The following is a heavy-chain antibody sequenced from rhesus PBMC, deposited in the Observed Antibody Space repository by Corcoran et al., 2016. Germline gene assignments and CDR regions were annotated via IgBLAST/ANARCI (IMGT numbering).Heavy chain of an antibody. Sequence: QVQLQESVTGLVKPSETLSLPCAVSGGSISSGYYYWSWIRPPPGKVIECRGYSNDRGRTCNNPYLKRSGTSSRERSKHTCSLKLVSGTAADTAVDACARWNSYSGYNREYFEFWGQGALVTVSS. CDR2: SNDRGRT. CDR3: ARWNSYSGYNREYFEF. V-gene: IGHV4-122*02. J-gene: IGHJ1*01. D-gene: IGHD5-24*01. CDR1: GGSISSGYYY.